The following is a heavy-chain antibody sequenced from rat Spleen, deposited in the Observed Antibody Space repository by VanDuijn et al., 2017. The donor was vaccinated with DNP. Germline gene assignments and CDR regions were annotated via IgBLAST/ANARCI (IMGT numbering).Heavy chain of an antibody. D-gene: IGHD1-4*01. CDR3: ARWPGYNPPYAMDA. CDR2: INSAGTT. J-gene: IGHJ4*01. CDR1: GYSITSCCR. Sequence: VQLQESGPGLVEPSQSLSLTCSVTGYSITSCCRWTWIRKFPGHKLEWMGSINSAGTTKYNLSLKSRVFITRDTSKNQLFLQVDSVTTEDTATYHCARWPGYNPPYAMDAWGQGTSVTVSS. V-gene: IGHV3-3*01.